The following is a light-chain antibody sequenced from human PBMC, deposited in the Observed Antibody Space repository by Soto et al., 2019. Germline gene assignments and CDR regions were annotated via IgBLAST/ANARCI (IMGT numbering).Light chain of an antibody. CDR3: QQYGSSGT. J-gene: IGKJ1*01. CDR1: QSVSNNY. CDR2: GAS. Sequence: EIVLTQSPCTLSLSPGESATLSCRASQSVSNNYLDWYQQKPGQAPRLLIYGASNRAAGIPARFSGSGSGTDFTLTISRLQPEDVAVYYCQQYGSSGTFGQGTKVDIK. V-gene: IGKV3-20*01.